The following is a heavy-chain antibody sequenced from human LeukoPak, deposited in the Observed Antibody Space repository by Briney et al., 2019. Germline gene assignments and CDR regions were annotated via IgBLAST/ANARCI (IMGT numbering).Heavy chain of an antibody. V-gene: IGHV3-30*01. D-gene: IGHD6-13*01. J-gene: IGHJ4*02. CDR2: ISYHGIDK. Sequence: GRSLRLSCAASGFPFSSFTMHWVRQAPGKGLEWVAVISYHGIDKYYADSVKGRFTISRDDSKETLSLQMKSLRPEDTALYFCARDPDKLITGAGFFDSWGPGTLVTVSS. CDR3: ARDPDKLITGAGFFDS. CDR1: GFPFSSFT.